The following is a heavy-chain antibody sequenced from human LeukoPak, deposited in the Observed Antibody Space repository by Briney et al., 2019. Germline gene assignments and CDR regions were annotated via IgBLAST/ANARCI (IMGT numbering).Heavy chain of an antibody. CDR2: TYDSGGT. V-gene: IGHV4-59*01. CDR1: GGPISIYY. Sequence: SETLSLTCTVSGGPISIYYWSWIRQPPGKGLEWIGYTYDSGGTNYNPSLKSRVTISVDTSRNQFSLKLTSVTAADTAIYYCVRDRELGVWGQGTTVTVSS. CDR3: VRDRELGV. D-gene: IGHD1-26*01. J-gene: IGHJ6*02.